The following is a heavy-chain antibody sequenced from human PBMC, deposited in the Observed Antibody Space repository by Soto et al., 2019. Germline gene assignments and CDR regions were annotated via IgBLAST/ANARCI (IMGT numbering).Heavy chain of an antibody. Sequence: VASVKVSCKASGGTFSSYAISWVRQAPGQGLEWMGGIIPIFGTANYAQKFQGRVTITADKSTSTAYMELSSLRSEDTAVYYCASSNYDFWSGYRSYYYYGMDVWGQGTTVTVSS. V-gene: IGHV1-69*06. CDR1: GGTFSSYA. CDR3: ASSNYDFWSGYRSYYYYGMDV. J-gene: IGHJ6*02. D-gene: IGHD3-3*01. CDR2: IIPIFGTA.